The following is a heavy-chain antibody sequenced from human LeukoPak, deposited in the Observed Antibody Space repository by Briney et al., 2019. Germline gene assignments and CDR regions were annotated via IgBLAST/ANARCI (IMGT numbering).Heavy chain of an antibody. D-gene: IGHD3-22*01. CDR2: ISYDGSNK. J-gene: IGHJ4*02. CDR1: GFTFSSYA. V-gene: IGHV3-30*04. CDR3: AREGEYDSSGYFLFDY. Sequence: GGSLRLSCAASGFTFSSYAMHWVRQAPGKGLEWVAVISYDGSNKYYADSVKGRFTISRDNSKNTLYLQMNNLRAEDTAVYYCAREGEYDSSGYFLFDYWGQGTLVTVSS.